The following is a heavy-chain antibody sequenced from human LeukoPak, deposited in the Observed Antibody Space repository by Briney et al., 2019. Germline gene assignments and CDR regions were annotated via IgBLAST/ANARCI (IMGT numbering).Heavy chain of an antibody. CDR1: GYTFTGYY. CDR3: ARASYCSGGSCYSDY. V-gene: IGHV1-2*02. CDR2: INPSSGGT. Sequence: ASVKVSCKASGYTFTGYYMHWVRQAPGQGLEWMGWINPSSGGTYYAQKFQGRVTMTRDTSISTAYMELSRLRSDDTAVYYCARASYCSGGSCYSDYWGQGTLVTVSS. D-gene: IGHD2-15*01. J-gene: IGHJ4*02.